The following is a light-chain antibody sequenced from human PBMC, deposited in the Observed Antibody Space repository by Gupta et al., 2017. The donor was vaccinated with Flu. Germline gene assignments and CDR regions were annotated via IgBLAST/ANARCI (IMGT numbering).Light chain of an antibody. V-gene: IGLV2-14*01. J-gene: IGLJ2*01. Sequence: QSALTHPASVSGSPGQSITISCTGTSSDVGGYNYVSWYDQHPGKAPKLMIYVVSNRPSGVSNRFSGSKPGNTASLTISGLQAEDEADYYCSSYTSSSTVVFGGGTKLTVL. CDR3: SSYTSSSTVV. CDR2: VVS. CDR1: SSDVGGYNY.